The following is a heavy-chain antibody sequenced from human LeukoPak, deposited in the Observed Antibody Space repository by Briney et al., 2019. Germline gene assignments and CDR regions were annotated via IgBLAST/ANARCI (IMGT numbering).Heavy chain of an antibody. CDR1: GFTVSSNY. CDR2: IYSGGST. CDR3: AKDIAVADNWFDP. J-gene: IGHJ5*02. Sequence: GGSLRLSCAASGFTVSSNYMSWVRQAPGKGLEWVSVIYSGGSTYYADSVKGRFTISRDNSRNTLYLQMNSLRAEDTAVYYCAKDIAVADNWFDPWGQGTLVTVSS. D-gene: IGHD6-19*01. V-gene: IGHV3-53*01.